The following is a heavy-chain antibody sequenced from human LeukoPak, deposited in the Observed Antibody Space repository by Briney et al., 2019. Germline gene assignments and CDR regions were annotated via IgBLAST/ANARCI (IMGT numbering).Heavy chain of an antibody. Sequence: GGSLRLSCAASGFTFDDYGMSWVRQAPGKGLEWVSGINWNGGSTGYSDSVKGRFTISRDNAKNSLYLQMNSLRAEDTALYHCARDVRGYSYGYWYFDLWGRGTLVTVSS. D-gene: IGHD5-18*01. CDR2: INWNGGST. CDR3: ARDVRGYSYGYWYFDL. CDR1: GFTFDDYG. V-gene: IGHV3-20*01. J-gene: IGHJ2*01.